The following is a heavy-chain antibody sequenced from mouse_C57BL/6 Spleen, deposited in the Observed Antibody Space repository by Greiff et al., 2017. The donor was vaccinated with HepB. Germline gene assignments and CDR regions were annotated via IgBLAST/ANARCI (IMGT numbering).Heavy chain of an antibody. CDR3: TRPLLRGYAMDY. D-gene: IGHD1-1*01. J-gene: IGHJ4*01. V-gene: IGHV5-9-1*02. Sequence: EVHLVESGEGLVKPGGSLKLSCAASGFTFSSYAMSWVRQTPEKRLEWVAYISSGGDYIYYADTVKGRFTISRDNARNTLYLQMSSLKSEDTAMYYCTRPLLRGYAMDYWGQGTSVTVSS. CDR2: ISSGGDYI. CDR1: GFTFSSYA.